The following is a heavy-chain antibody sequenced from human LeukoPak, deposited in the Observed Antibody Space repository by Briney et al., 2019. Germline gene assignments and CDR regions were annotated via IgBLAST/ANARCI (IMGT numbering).Heavy chain of an antibody. J-gene: IGHJ4*02. D-gene: IGHD3-16*02. CDR2: IYYSGST. V-gene: IGHV4-39*07. CDR3: ARASGDYVWGSYRSVSFDY. Sequence: PSETLSLTCTVSGGSISSSSYYWGWIRQPPGKGLEWIGSIYYSGSTYYNPSLKSRVTISVDTSKNQFSLKLSSVTAADTAVYYCARASGDYVWGSYRSVSFDYWGQGTLVTVSS. CDR1: GGSISSSSYY.